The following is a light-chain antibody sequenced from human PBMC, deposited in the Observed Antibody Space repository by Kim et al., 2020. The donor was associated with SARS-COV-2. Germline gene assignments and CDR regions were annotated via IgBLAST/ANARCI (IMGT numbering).Light chain of an antibody. CDR3: SSYTSSSTVV. J-gene: IGLJ2*01. V-gene: IGLV2-14*03. Sequence: GQSLTISCTGTSSDVGGYNYVSWYQQHPGKAPQLMIYDVSNRPSVVSNRFSGSKSGNTASLTISGLQAEDEADYYCSSYTSSSTVVFGGGTKLTVL. CDR1: SSDVGGYNY. CDR2: DVS.